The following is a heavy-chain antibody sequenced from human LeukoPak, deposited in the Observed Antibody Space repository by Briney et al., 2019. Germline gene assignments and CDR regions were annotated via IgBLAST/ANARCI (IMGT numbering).Heavy chain of an antibody. J-gene: IGHJ3*02. CDR2: INHSGST. CDR1: GGSFSGYY. D-gene: IGHD1-14*01. V-gene: IGHV4-34*01. Sequence: PSETLSLTCAVYGGSFSGYYWSWIRQPPGKGLEWIGEINHSGSTNYNPSLKSRVTISVDTSKNQFSLKLSSVTAADTAVYYCARRPHRIRAAFDIWGQGTMVTVSS. CDR3: ARRPHRIRAAFDI.